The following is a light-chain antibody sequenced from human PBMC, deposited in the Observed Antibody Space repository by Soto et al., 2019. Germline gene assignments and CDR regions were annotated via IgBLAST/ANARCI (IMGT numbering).Light chain of an antibody. J-gene: IGKJ1*01. CDR3: QQYNSYPWT. CDR2: KAS. V-gene: IGKV1-5*03. CDR1: QSISVW. Sequence: IQVTQSPTPLSASVGDRVTITCRASQSISVWLAWYQQKAGKAPSLLIYKASRLESGVPSRFSGSGSETEFTLTISGLQPGDSATYYCQQYNSYPWTVGQGTKVDI.